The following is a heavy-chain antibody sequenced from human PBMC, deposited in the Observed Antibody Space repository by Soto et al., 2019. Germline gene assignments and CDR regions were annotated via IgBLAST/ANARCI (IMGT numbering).Heavy chain of an antibody. CDR2: IIANNGTA. CDR1: GDTFSSYA. J-gene: IGHJ6*03. D-gene: IGHD6-19*01. V-gene: IGHV1-18*01. CDR3: ARDRGVAPPVAGNTHYYYYMDV. Sequence: ASVKVACKASGDTFSSYAISWVRQDPGQGLEWMGWIIANNGTANYAQKLQGRVTMTTDASTSTAYLELRSLTSDDTAVYYCARDRGVAPPVAGNTHYYYYMDVWGNGTTVTVSS.